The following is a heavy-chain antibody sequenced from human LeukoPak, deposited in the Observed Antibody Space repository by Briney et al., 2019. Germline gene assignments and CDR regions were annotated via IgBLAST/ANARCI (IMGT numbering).Heavy chain of an antibody. J-gene: IGHJ4*02. CDR3: GKGPRHYEWLVLAEYFDY. D-gene: IGHD6-19*01. CDR1: GFTFDDYA. Sequence: PGESLRLSCAASGFTFDDYAMHWVRQAPGKGLEWVSGISWNSGSIGYADSVKGRFTISRDNAKNSLYLQMNSLRAEDTALYYCGKGPRHYEWLVLAEYFDYWGQGTLVTVSS. CDR2: ISWNSGSI. V-gene: IGHV3-9*01.